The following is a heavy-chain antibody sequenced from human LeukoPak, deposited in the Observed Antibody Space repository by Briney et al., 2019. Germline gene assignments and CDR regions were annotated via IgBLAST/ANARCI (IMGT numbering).Heavy chain of an antibody. CDR3: ARVLDLSKRGLDAFDI. CDR1: GGSISSYF. Sequence: SETLSLTCTVSGGSISSYFWSCIRQPPGKGLEWIGYVYYSGSTNYSPSLKSRVTISVDTSKKQFSLKLSSATAADTAVYYCARVLDLSKRGLDAFDIWGQGTMVTVSS. CDR2: VYYSGST. D-gene: IGHD3-16*01. J-gene: IGHJ3*02. V-gene: IGHV4-59*01.